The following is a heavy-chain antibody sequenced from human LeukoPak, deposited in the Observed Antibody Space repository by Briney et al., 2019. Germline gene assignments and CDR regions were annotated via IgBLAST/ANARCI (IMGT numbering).Heavy chain of an antibody. V-gene: IGHV3-30*18. CDR2: ISYDGRNK. Sequence: PGGSLRLSCAASGFTFNTYDMHWVRQAPGKGLEWEAVISYDGRNKYYADSVKGRFTISRDNSKNALFLQMNSLRAEDTALYYCANKGASGWRFDYWGQGTLVTVSP. J-gene: IGHJ4*02. D-gene: IGHD6-19*01. CDR1: GFTFNTYD. CDR3: ANKGASGWRFDY.